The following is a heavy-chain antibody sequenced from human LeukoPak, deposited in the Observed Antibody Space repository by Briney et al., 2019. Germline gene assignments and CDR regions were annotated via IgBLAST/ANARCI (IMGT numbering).Heavy chain of an antibody. V-gene: IGHV1-18*01. D-gene: IGHD3-3*01. CDR1: GYTFTSYG. Sequence: ASVKVSCKASGYTFTSYGISWARQAPGQGLEWMGWISAYNGNANYAQKLQGRVTMTTDTSTRTAYMELRSLRSDDTAVYYCARKTGDFWSAKYYFDYWGQGTLVTVSS. CDR3: ARKTGDFWSAKYYFDY. J-gene: IGHJ4*02. CDR2: ISAYNGNA.